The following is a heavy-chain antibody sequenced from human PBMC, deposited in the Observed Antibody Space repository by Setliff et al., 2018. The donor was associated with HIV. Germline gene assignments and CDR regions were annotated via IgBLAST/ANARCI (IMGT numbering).Heavy chain of an antibody. Sequence: SETLSLTCTVSGGSISSRSYYWGWIRQPPGKGLEWIGSIYHSGSTQYNPSLKSRVTISVDTPKNQFSLKLSSVTAADTAVYYCARGGAVSADFDSWGQGTLVTVSS. D-gene: IGHD3-16*01. CDR2: IYHSGST. J-gene: IGHJ5*01. CDR1: GGSISSRSYY. CDR3: ARGGAVSADFDS. V-gene: IGHV4-39*07.